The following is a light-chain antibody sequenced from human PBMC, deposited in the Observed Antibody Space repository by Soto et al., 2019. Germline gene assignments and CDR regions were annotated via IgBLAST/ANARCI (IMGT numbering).Light chain of an antibody. CDR3: QQYNSYKIFT. CDR1: ESIRSW. V-gene: IGKV1-5*03. Sequence: DIQMTQSPSTLSASVGDRVIITCRASESIRSWLAWYQQNPGKAPELLISKASTLKSGVPSRVSGSGSGTELPLTLIILQPDDFATYYCQQYNSYKIFTVGPGTKVDIK. CDR2: KAS. J-gene: IGKJ3*01.